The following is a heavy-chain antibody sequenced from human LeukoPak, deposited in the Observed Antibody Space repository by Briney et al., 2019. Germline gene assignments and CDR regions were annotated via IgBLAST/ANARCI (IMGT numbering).Heavy chain of an antibody. D-gene: IGHD3-22*01. J-gene: IGHJ3*02. CDR3: SRATVSHAFDI. CDR2: IYHSGNT. V-gene: IGHV4-38-2*01. Sequence: SETLSLTCAVSGYSIRSGYYWGWIRQSPGKGLEWIDSIYHSGNTYYNPSLKSRVTISVDSSKNQFSLKLTSVTAADTAVYYCSRATVSHAFDIWGQGTMVTVSS. CDR1: GYSIRSGYY.